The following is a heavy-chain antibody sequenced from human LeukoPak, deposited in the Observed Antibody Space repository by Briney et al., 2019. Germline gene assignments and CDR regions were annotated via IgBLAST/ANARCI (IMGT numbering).Heavy chain of an antibody. CDR1: GFNFDDYA. V-gene: IGHV3-43*02. D-gene: IGHD6-19*01. J-gene: IGHJ2*01. CDR2: ISVDGDST. CDR3: ARPYSSGWYGGFDL. Sequence: GGSLRLSCAASGFNFDDYAMHWVRQAPGKGLEWVSLISVDGDSTYYADSVKGRFTISRDNSKNSLYLQMNSLRAEDTAVYYCARPYSSGWYGGFDLWGRGTLVAVSS.